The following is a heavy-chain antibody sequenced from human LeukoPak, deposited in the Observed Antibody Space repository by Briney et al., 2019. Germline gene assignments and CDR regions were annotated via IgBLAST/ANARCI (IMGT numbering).Heavy chain of an antibody. CDR3: AKRGDGGAWYDY. J-gene: IGHJ4*02. CDR1: GFTFSSYW. CDR2: ISSDGSNT. V-gene: IGHV3-74*01. D-gene: IGHD6-19*01. Sequence: GGSLRLSCAVSGFTFSSYWMDWVRQAPGKGLVWVSRISSDGSNTAYADSVKGRFTISRDNAKNTLYLQMSSLRAEDTAVYYCAKRGDGGAWYDYWGQGTLAIVSS.